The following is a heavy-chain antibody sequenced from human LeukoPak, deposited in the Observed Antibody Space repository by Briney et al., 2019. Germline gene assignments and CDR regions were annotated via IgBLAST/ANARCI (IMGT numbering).Heavy chain of an antibody. CDR1: GGSFNSYA. J-gene: IGHJ2*01. CDR3: ARSQPLAYFDL. CDR2: IIPIFGTA. V-gene: IGHV1-69*06. Sequence: SVKVSYKASGGSFNSYAISWVRQAPGQGPEWMGGIIPIFGTANYAQKFQGRVTITADKSTNTAYMELSSLRSEDTAVYYCARSQPLAYFDLWGRGTLVTVSS.